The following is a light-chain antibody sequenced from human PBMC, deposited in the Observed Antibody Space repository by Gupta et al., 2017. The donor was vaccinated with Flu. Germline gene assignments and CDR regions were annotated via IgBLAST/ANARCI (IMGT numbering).Light chain of an antibody. J-gene: IGLJ3*02. V-gene: IGLV1-40*01. CDR1: SSNIGAGYD. Sequence: QSVLTQPPSVSGAPGPRVTIHCPGTSSNIGAGYDVHWYPHFPGTAPNLLIYGKSNQPSGVPDRFSGAKSGTSASVAITGLQAEDEADYFCQSLDSDWSDSVFGGGTKLTVL. CDR3: QSLDSDWSDSV. CDR2: GKS.